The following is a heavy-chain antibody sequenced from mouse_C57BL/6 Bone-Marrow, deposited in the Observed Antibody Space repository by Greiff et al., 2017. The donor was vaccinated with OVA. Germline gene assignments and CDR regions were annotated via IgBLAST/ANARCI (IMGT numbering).Heavy chain of an antibody. CDR1: GFSFNTYA. Sequence: EVKVEESGGGLVQPKGSLKLSCAASGFSFNTYAMNWVRQAPGKGLEWVALIRSKSNNYATYYADSVKDRVTISRDDSESMLYLQMNNLKTEDTAMYYCVRLFDYWGQGTTLTVSS. J-gene: IGHJ2*01. CDR2: IRSKSNNYAT. V-gene: IGHV10-1*01. CDR3: VRLFDY.